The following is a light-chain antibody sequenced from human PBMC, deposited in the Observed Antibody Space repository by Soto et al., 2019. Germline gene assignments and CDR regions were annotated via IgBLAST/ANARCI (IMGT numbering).Light chain of an antibody. CDR1: QSVTSTY. V-gene: IGKV3-20*01. CDR3: HQYTTSPTWT. J-gene: IGKJ1*01. Sequence: EIVLTQSPGTLSLSPGERATLSCRTSQSVTSTYLAWYQQKPGKTPRLLIFAASSRATAIPHRFSGSGSGTKFTLPISRLESEDFDVYYFHQYTTSPTWTFGQGTKVEIK. CDR2: AAS.